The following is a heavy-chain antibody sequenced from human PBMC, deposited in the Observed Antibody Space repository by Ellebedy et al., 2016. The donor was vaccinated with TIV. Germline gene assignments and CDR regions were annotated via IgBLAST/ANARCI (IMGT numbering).Heavy chain of an antibody. CDR1: GASVSTSY. Sequence: MPSETLSLTCTVSGASVSTSYWSWIRQAPGRGLEWNGYIYDMGGIGSTNYIPSLKSRVIISGDTSKNQLSLSLTSLTAADTAVYYCARLMMEQHQSWFDPWGQGTLVTVSS. CDR3: ARLMMEQHQSWFDP. CDR2: IYDMGGIGST. D-gene: IGHD1/OR15-1a*01. V-gene: IGHV4-59*02. J-gene: IGHJ5*02.